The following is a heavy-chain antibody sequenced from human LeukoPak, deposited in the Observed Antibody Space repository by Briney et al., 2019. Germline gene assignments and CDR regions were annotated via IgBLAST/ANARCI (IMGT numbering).Heavy chain of an antibody. D-gene: IGHD2-2*01. J-gene: IGHJ5*02. V-gene: IGHV3-30*02. CDR1: GFTFSSYG. Sequence: TGGSLRLSCAASGFTFSSYGMHWVRQAPGKGLEWVAFIRYDGSNKYYADSVKGRFTISRDNSKNTLYLQMNSLRAEDTAVYYCAKAASPVVPASLNWFDPWGQGTLVTVSS. CDR2: IRYDGSNK. CDR3: AKAASPVVPASLNWFDP.